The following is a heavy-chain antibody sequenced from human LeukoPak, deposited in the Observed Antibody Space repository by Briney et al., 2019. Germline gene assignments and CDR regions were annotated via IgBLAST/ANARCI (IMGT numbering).Heavy chain of an antibody. V-gene: IGHV3-20*01. CDR1: GFIFDDYG. CDR2: INWNGRSI. J-gene: IGHJ5*02. Sequence: GGSLRLSCAASGFIFDDYGMSWVRQVPGKGLEWVSGINWNGRSIGYADSVKGRFTISRDNAKKSLYLQMNNLGAEDTAFYHCARDGRHYYGSGSYYLDWFDPWGQGTLVTVSS. D-gene: IGHD3-10*01. CDR3: ARDGRHYYGSGSYYLDWFDP.